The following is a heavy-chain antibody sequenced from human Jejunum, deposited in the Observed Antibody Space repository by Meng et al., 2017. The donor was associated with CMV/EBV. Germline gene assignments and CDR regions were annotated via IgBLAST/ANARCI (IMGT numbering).Heavy chain of an antibody. J-gene: IGHJ4*02. CDR3: ARDWSGYIDY. V-gene: IGHV3-74*01. D-gene: IGHD3-3*01. CDR2: INPDGTTT. CDR1: GFTFDIYW. Sequence: CAASGFTFDIYWMHWVRQAPGKGLVWVSRINPDGTTTNYADSVKGRFTISRDNAKNTLYLQMSGLRVEDTAVYYCARDWSGYIDYWGQGNLVTVSS.